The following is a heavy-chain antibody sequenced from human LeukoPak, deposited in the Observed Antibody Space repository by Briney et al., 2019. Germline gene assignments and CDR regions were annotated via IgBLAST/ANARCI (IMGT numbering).Heavy chain of an antibody. Sequence: GASVKVSCKASGYTFTSYGISWVRRAPGQGLEWMVWISAYNGNTNYAQNLTNYAQNLQGRVTMTTDTSTSTAYMELRSLRSDDTAVYYCARTEQLGSWFDPWGQGTLVTVSS. V-gene: IGHV1-18*01. CDR2: ISAYNGNTNYAQNLT. D-gene: IGHD6-6*01. CDR1: GYTFTSYG. CDR3: ARTEQLGSWFDP. J-gene: IGHJ5*02.